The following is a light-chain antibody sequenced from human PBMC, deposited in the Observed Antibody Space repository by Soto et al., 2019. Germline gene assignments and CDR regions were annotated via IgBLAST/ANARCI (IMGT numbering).Light chain of an antibody. CDR1: QSVSSSY. CDR3: QQYNNWPIT. V-gene: IGKV3-20*01. Sequence: EIVLTQSPGTLSLSPGERATLSCRASQSVSSSYLAWYQQKPGQAPRLLIYGASSRATGIPDRFSGSGSGTDFTLTISRLDPEDFAVYYCQQYNNWPITFGQGTRLEIK. J-gene: IGKJ5*01. CDR2: GAS.